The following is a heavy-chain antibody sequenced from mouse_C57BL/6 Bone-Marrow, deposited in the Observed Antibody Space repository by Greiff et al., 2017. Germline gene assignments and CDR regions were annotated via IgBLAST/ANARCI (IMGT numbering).Heavy chain of an antibody. D-gene: IGHD2-3*01. V-gene: IGHV7-1*01. CDR2: SRNKANDYTT. CDR3: ARGYDLDY. J-gene: IGHJ2*01. Sequence: EVKLMESGGGLVQSGRSLRLSCATSGFTFSDFYMEWVRQAPGKGLEWIAASRNKANDYTTEYSASVKGRFIVSRDTSQSILYLQMNALRAEETAIYYCARGYDLDYWGQGTTLTVSS. CDR1: GFTFSDFY.